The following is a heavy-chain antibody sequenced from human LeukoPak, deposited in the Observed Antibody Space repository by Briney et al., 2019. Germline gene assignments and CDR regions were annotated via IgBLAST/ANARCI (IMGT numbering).Heavy chain of an antibody. CDR1: GYSFTSYW. CDR3: ARDQVSSSWYTPDAFDI. Sequence: GDSLKISCKGSGYSFTSYWIGWVRQAPGRGLEWLSYIRSSGTTTYYADSVKGRFTISRDNSKNTLYLQMNSLRAEDTAVYYCARDQVSSSWYTPDAFDIWGQGTMVTVSS. V-gene: IGHV3-48*01. CDR2: IRSSGTTT. J-gene: IGHJ3*02. D-gene: IGHD6-13*01.